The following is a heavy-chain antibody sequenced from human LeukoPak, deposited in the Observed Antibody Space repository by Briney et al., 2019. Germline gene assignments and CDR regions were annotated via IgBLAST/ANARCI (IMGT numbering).Heavy chain of an antibody. CDR1: GGSISSSNW. V-gene: IGHV4-4*02. J-gene: IGHJ5*02. CDR2: IYHSGST. Sequence: ASETLSLTCAVSGGSISSSNWWSWVRQPPGKGLEWIGEIYHSGSTNYNPSLKSRVTISVDKSKNQFSLKLSSVTPADTAVYYCARDLCSGGSCYPGWLDPWGQGTLVTVSS. CDR3: ARDLCSGGSCYPGWLDP. D-gene: IGHD2-15*01.